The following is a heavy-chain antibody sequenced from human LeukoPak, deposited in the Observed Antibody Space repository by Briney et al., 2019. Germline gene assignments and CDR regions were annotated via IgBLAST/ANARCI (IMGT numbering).Heavy chain of an antibody. J-gene: IGHJ4*02. CDR2: IYGADAA. CDR1: GFSVSSNY. Sequence: PGGSLRLSCAASGFSVSSNYMTWIRQAPGKGLEWVSLIYGADAAYYAESVRGRFMISRDNLKNTLFLQMNSLRVEDTALYYCVTSTGQQFIPYDYWGQGTHVTVSS. D-gene: IGHD6-13*01. CDR3: VTSTGQQFIPYDY. V-gene: IGHV3-66*02.